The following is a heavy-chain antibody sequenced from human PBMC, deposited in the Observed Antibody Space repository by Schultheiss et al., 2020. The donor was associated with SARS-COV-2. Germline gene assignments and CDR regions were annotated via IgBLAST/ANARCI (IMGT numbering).Heavy chain of an antibody. J-gene: IGHJ4*02. CDR1: GYTFTSYD. V-gene: IGHV1-8*01. Sequence: ASVKVSCKASGYTFTSYDINWVRQATGQGLEWMGWMNPNSGNTGYAQKFQGRVTMTRNTSISTAYMELSSLRSEDTAVYYCARVWALGYCSSTSCYTFDYWGQGTLVTVSS. CDR2: MNPNSGNT. D-gene: IGHD2-2*02. CDR3: ARVWALGYCSSTSCYTFDY.